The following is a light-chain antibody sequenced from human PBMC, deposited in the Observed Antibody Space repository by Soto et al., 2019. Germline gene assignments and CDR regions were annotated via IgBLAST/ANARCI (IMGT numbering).Light chain of an antibody. Sequence: SALTQSPSTSGSPGQSGTISCTGTSSDICGYNYVSWYQQHPGKAPKVMIYDVTKRPSGVPDRFSGSKSGNTASLTVSALQAEDEADYYCRSYTDRKNLVFGTGTKVTVL. J-gene: IGLJ1*01. CDR3: RSYTDRKNLV. CDR1: SSDICGYNY. CDR2: DVT. V-gene: IGLV2-8*01.